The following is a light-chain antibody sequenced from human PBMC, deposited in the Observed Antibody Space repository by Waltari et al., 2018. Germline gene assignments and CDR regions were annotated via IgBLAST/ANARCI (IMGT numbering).Light chain of an antibody. CDR2: EVP. J-gene: IGLJ3*02. CDR3: TSLAAGSTWV. V-gene: IGLV2-8*01. CDR1: SSDVGYYNY. Sequence: QSALTHPPSASGSPGQPVTIACTGTSSDVGYYNYVSWYQQHPGKAPKLLIYEVPKRPSGVPDRFSGSKSDNTASLTVSGVQVEDEADYYCTSLAAGSTWVFGGGTKLTVL.